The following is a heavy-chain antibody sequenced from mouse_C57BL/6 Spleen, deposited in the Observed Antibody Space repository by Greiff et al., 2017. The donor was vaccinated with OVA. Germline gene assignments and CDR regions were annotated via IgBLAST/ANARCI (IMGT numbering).Heavy chain of an antibody. V-gene: IGHV14-4*01. J-gene: IGHJ2*01. CDR3: TTGWLLYGHFDY. Sequence: EVQLKESGAELVRPGASVKLSCTASGFNIKDDYMHWVKQRPEQGLEWIGWIDPENGDTEYASKFQGKATITADTSSNTAYLQLSSLTSEDTAVYYCTTGWLLYGHFDYWGQGTTLTVSS. D-gene: IGHD2-3*01. CDR1: GFNIKDDY. CDR2: IDPENGDT.